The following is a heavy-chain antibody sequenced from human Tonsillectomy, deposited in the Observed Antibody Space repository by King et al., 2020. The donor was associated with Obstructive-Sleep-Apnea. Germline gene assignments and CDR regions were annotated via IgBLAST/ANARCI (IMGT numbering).Heavy chain of an antibody. CDR3: AKDPVDGGYSYAWEAFDI. CDR1: GFTFSSYA. D-gene: IGHD5-18*01. J-gene: IGHJ3*02. CDR2: ISGSGGST. Sequence: VQLVESGGGLVQPGGSLRLSCAASGFTFSSYAMSWVRQAPGKGLEWVSAISGSGGSTYYADSVKGRFTISRDNSKNTLYLQMNSLRAEDTAVYYCAKDPVDGGYSYAWEAFDIWGQGTMVTVSS. V-gene: IGHV3-23*04.